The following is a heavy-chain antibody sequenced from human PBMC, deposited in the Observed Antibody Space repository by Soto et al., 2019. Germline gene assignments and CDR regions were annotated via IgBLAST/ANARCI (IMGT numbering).Heavy chain of an antibody. CDR1: GFTFSSYG. Sequence: QVQLVESGGGVVQPGRSLRLSCAASGFTFSSYGMHWVRQAPGKGLEWVAVIWYDGSNKYYADSVKGRFTISRDNSKNTLYLQMNSLRAEDTAVYYCARGSKWDYDSSGPIDYWGQGTLVTVSS. CDR2: IWYDGSNK. D-gene: IGHD3-22*01. CDR3: ARGSKWDYDSSGPIDY. V-gene: IGHV3-33*01. J-gene: IGHJ4*02.